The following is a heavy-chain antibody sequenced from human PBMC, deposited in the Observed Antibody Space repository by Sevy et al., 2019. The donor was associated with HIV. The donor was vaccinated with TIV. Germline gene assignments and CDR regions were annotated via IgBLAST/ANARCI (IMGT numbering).Heavy chain of an antibody. D-gene: IGHD3-22*01. CDR1: GYRLSELS. CDR3: ATGREYYDENSGYFDY. Sequence: ASVKVSCKISGYRLSELSIHWVRQAPGKGLEWMGRFDPEDGEIIYAQKFQGRVTVTEDTSTDTAYMELSRLRSEDTAVYYCATGREYYDENSGYFDYWGPGTLVTVSS. CDR2: FDPEDGEI. J-gene: IGHJ4*02. V-gene: IGHV1-24*01.